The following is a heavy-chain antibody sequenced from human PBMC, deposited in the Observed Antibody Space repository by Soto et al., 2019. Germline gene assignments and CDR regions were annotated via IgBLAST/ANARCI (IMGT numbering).Heavy chain of an antibody. CDR1: GFTFSSYG. J-gene: IGHJ4*02. CDR3: AKLRDEIRTNTVSDY. Sequence: PXXSLRLSCAASGFTFSSYGMNWVRQAPGKGLEWVAVISYDGSNKYYADSVKGRFTISRDNSKNTLYLQMNSLRAEDTAVYYCAKLRDEIRTNTVSDYWGQGTLVTVSS. D-gene: IGHD2-2*02. V-gene: IGHV3-30*18. CDR2: ISYDGSNK.